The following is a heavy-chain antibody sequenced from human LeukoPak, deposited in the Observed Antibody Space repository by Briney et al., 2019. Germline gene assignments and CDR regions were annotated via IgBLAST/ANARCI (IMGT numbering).Heavy chain of an antibody. CDR2: IYSGGST. CDR3: ARDRPYCSSTSCYAGAFDI. Sequence: PGGSLRLSCAASGFTVSSNYMSWVRQAPGKGLEWVSVIYSGGSTYYADSVKGRFTISRDNAKNSLYLQMNSLRAEDTAVYYCARDRPYCSSTSCYAGAFDIWGQGTMVTVSS. J-gene: IGHJ3*02. V-gene: IGHV3-66*01. CDR1: GFTVSSNY. D-gene: IGHD2-2*01.